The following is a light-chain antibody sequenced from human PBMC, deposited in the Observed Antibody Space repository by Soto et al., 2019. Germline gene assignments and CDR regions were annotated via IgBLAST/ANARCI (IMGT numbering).Light chain of an antibody. Sequence: SALTQPASVSGSPGQSITISCTGTSSDVGGYNYVSWYQQHPGKAPKFMIYDVSNRPSGVSNRFSGSKSGNTASLTISGLQAEEEADYYCTSYTTSNTRQIVFGTGTKVTVL. J-gene: IGLJ1*01. CDR3: TSYTTSNTRQIV. CDR2: DVS. CDR1: SSDVGGYNY. V-gene: IGLV2-14*01.